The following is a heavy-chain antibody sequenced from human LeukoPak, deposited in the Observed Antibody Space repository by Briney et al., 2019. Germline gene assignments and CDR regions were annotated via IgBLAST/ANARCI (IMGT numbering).Heavy chain of an antibody. J-gene: IGHJ4*02. D-gene: IGHD3-3*01. V-gene: IGHV4-4*07. CDR3: ARAIRHDSWSGYYLFDY. CDR1: GGSISSYY. CDR2: IYTSGST. Sequence: PSETLSLTCTVSGGSISSYYWSWTRQPAGKGLEWIGRIYTSGSTNYNPSLKSRVTMSVDTSKNQFSLKLSSVTAADTAVYYCARAIRHDSWSGYYLFDYWGQGTLVTVSS.